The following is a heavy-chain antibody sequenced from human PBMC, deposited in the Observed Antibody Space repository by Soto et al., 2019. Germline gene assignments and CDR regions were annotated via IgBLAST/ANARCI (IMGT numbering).Heavy chain of an antibody. CDR2: IDPSAGST. D-gene: IGHD1-1*01. J-gene: IGHJ4*02. V-gene: IGHV1-46*01. CDR3: ARPPVPTGTTLYYFDY. Sequence: ASVKVSCKASGYIFTSYYMHWVRQAPGQGLERMGTIDPSAGSTTYAQNFQGRVTMTRDTSTSTVYLELNSLRSEDTAVYYCARPPVPTGTTLYYFDYWGQGTLVTV. CDR1: GYIFTSYY.